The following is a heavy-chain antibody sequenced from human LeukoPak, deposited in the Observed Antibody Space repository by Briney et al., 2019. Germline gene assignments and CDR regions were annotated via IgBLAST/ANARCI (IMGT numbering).Heavy chain of an antibody. J-gene: IGHJ4*02. V-gene: IGHV5-51*01. CDR1: GHRYSDYW. CDR3: ARTTTYSSGWYGAY. D-gene: IGHD6-19*01. CDR2: IYGGDSET. Sequence: GESLKISCKGSGHRYSDYWIGWVRQMPGKGLEWMGIIYGGDSETRYSPSLQGQVTISADKSINTAYLQWSSLKASDTAMYYCARTTTYSSGWYGAYWGQGTLVTVSS.